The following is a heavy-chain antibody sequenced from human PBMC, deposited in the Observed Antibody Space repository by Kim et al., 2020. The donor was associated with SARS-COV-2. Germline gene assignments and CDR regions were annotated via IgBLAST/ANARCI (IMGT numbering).Heavy chain of an antibody. CDR2: FDPEDGET. J-gene: IGHJ6*02. V-gene: IGHV1-24*01. CDR3: ATDPAGPNYYYYGMDV. D-gene: IGHD6-19*01. CDR1: GYTLTELS. Sequence: ASVKVSCKVSGYTLTELSMHWVRQAPGKGLEWMGGFDPEDGETIYAQKFQGRVTMTEDTSTDTAYMELSSLRSEDTAVYYCATDPAGPNYYYYGMDVWGQGTTVTVSS.